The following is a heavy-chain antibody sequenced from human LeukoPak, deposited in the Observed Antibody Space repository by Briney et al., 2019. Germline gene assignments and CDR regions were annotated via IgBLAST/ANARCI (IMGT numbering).Heavy chain of an antibody. CDR2: FYTSGST. Sequence: SETLSLTCTVSGGSISSYYWSWIRQPAGKGLEWIGRFYTSGSTNYNPSLKSRVTMSVDKSKNQFSLRLNSVTAADTAVYYCARDSCSSTSCYNNWFDPWGQGTLVTVSS. CDR1: GGSISSYY. D-gene: IGHD2-2*02. V-gene: IGHV4-4*07. CDR3: ARDSCSSTSCYNNWFDP. J-gene: IGHJ5*02.